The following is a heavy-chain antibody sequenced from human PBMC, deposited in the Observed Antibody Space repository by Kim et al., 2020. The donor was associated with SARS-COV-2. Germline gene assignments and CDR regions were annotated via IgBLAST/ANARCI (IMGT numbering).Heavy chain of an antibody. J-gene: IGHJ6*02. CDR1: GFTFSSYG. D-gene: IGHD6-13*01. Sequence: GGSLRLSCAASGFTFSSYGMHWVRQAPGKGLEWVAVISYDGSNKYYADSVKGRFTISRDNSKNTLYLQMNSLRAEDTAVYYCARDLVLTAAAVTYYYYYGMDVWGQGTTITVSS. V-gene: IGHV3-33*05. CDR3: ARDLVLTAAAVTYYYYYGMDV. CDR2: ISYDGSNK.